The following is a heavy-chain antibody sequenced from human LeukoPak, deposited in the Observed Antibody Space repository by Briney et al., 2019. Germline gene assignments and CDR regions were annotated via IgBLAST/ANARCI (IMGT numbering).Heavy chain of an antibody. CDR2: INPSGGST. CDR3: ARVYGDLSGGTFDY. J-gene: IGHJ4*02. Sequence: ASVKVSCKVSGYTLTELSMHWVRQAPGQGLEWMGIINPSGGSTSYAQKFQGRVTMTRDTSTSTVYMELSSLRSEDTAVYYCARVYGDLSGGTFDYWGQGTLVTVSS. D-gene: IGHD4-17*01. CDR1: GYTLTELS. V-gene: IGHV1-46*01.